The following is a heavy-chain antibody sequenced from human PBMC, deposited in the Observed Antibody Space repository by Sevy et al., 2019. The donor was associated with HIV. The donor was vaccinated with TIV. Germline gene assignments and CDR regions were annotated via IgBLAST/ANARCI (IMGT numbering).Heavy chain of an antibody. J-gene: IGHJ2*01. D-gene: IGHD2-15*01. CDR3: ATAIWCSGDNCYHWFFDL. V-gene: IGHV3-15*01. CDR1: GFTFSNAW. Sequence: GALRLSCAASGFTFSNAWMSWVRQAPGKGLEWVGRIKTKTDGETTDYAAPVKGRFTISRDDSKSTLYLQMNSLKTEDTAVYYCATAIWCSGDNCYHWFFDLWGRGTQVTVSS. CDR2: IKTKTDGETT.